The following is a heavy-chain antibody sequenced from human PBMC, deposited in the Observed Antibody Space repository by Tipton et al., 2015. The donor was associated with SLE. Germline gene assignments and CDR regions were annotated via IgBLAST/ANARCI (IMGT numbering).Heavy chain of an antibody. CDR3: ARTWYSRSWYEVAWYFDL. CDR1: GGSINNSSYY. Sequence: TLSLTCSVSGGSINNSSYYWGWIRQPPGKPLEWIGYIFYSGNTNLNPSLKSRVTMSADASGNQFFLKVRSVIDADTAVYYCARTWYSRSWYEVAWYFDLWGRGTLVTVSS. J-gene: IGHJ2*01. V-gene: IGHV4-61*05. D-gene: IGHD6-13*01. CDR2: IFYSGNT.